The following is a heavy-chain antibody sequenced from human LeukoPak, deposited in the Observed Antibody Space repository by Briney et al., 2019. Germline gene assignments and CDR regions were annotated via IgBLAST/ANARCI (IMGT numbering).Heavy chain of an antibody. CDR2: ISYDGSNK. D-gene: IGHD3-3*01. Sequence: GGSLRLSCAASGFTFSSYGMHWVRQAPGKGLEWVAVISYDGSNKYYADSVKGRFTISRDNSKNTLYLQMNSLRAEDTAVYYCAKERRSGYALDYWGQGTLVTVSS. V-gene: IGHV3-30*18. CDR1: GFTFSSYG. CDR3: AKERRSGYALDY. J-gene: IGHJ4*02.